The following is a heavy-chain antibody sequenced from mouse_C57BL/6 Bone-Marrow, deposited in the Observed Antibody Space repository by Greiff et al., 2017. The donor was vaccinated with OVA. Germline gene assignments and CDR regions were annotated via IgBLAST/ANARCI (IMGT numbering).Heavy chain of an antibody. D-gene: IGHD2-3*01. V-gene: IGHV5-9-1*02. Sequence: EVMLVESGEGLVKPGGSLKLSCAASGFTFSSSAMSWVRQTPEKRLEWVAYISSGGDYIYYADTVKGRFTISRDNARYPLYLQMCSLKSEDTAMYYCTGEGDYDSYYVFAYWGKGTLVTVSA. J-gene: IGHJ3*01. CDR3: TGEGDYDSYYVFAY. CDR2: ISSGGDYI. CDR1: GFTFSSSA.